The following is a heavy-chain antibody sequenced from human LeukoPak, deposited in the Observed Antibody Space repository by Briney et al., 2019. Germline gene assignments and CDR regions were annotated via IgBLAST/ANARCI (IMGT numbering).Heavy chain of an antibody. CDR3: ARVWQDYSGVDY. J-gene: IGHJ4*02. D-gene: IGHD2-21*01. CDR1: GFTFSAYH. Sequence: GGSLRLSCAASGFTFSAYHINWVRQAPGKGLEWISYISTTGTTIHYADSVKGRFAISRDDAKSSLYLQMNSLRDEDTAVYYCARVWQDYSGVDYWGQGTLVTVSS. CDR2: ISTTGTTI. V-gene: IGHV3-48*02.